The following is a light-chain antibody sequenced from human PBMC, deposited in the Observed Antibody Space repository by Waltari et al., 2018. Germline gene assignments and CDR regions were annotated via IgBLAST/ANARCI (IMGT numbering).Light chain of an antibody. CDR2: KDT. J-gene: IGLJ1*01. V-gene: IGLV3-25*03. CDR3: QSADSTETYV. Sequence: SDDLTQPPSVSVSPGQPATITCSGDALAKQYAYWYQLKPGQAPVVVIYKDTERPSGIPERFSGSSSGTTVTLTISGVQTEDEAEYFCQSADSTETYVFGSGTQVTVL. CDR1: ALAKQY.